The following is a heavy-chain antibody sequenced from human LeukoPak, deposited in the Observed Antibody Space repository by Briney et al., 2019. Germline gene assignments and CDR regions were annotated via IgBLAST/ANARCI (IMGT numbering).Heavy chain of an antibody. J-gene: IGHJ5*02. V-gene: IGHV3-23*01. D-gene: IGHD2-15*01. CDR1: GFTFSSYA. Sequence: PGGSLRLSCAASGFTFSSYAMSWVRQAPGKGLEWVSAISGSGGSTYYADSVKGRFTTSRDNSQNTLSLQMNSLRAEDTAVSYCAKLGIVVVVAATTWFDPWGQGTLVTVSS. CDR3: AKLGIVVVVAATTWFDP. CDR2: ISGSGGST.